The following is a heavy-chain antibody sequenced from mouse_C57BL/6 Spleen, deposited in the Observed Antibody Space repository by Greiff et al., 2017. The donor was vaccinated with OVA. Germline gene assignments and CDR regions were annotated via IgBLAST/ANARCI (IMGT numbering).Heavy chain of an antibody. J-gene: IGHJ1*03. CDR1: GFSFNTYA. CDR3: VRPHFRYWYFDV. CDR2: IRSKSNNYAT. Sequence: GGGLVQPTGSLKLSCAASGFSFNTYAMTWVRQAPGKGLEWVARIRSKSNNYATYYADSVKDRFTISRDDSESMLYLQMNNLKTEDTAMYYCVRPHFRYWYFDVWGTGTTVTVSS. V-gene: IGHV10-1*01.